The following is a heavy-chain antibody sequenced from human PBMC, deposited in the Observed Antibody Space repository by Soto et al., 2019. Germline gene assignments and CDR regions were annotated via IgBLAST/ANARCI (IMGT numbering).Heavy chain of an antibody. Sequence: EVQLVESGGGLVKPGGSLRLSCAASGFTFSNAWMSWVRQAPGKGLEWVGSIKSKTEGGTTDYAAPVKGRFTISRDDSKNTLYLQMNSLKTEDTAVYYCTTDQVFWRVYYTFDYWCQGTLVTVSS. V-gene: IGHV3-15*01. J-gene: IGHJ4*02. CDR1: GFTFSNAW. CDR2: IKSKTEGGTT. CDR3: TTDQVFWRVYYTFDY. D-gene: IGHD3-3*01.